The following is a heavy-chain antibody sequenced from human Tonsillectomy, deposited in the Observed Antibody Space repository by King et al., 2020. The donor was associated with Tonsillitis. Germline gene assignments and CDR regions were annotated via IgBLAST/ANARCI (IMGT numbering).Heavy chain of an antibody. V-gene: IGHV1-2*04. Sequence: VQLVESGAEVKKPGASVKVSCKASGYTFTGYYMHWVRQAPGQGLEWMGWINPNSGGTNYAHKFQGWVTMTRDTSISTAYMELSRLRSDDTAVYYCARGLPSDIVVVVAAPDFDYWGQGTLVTVSS. CDR2: INPNSGGT. CDR1: GYTFTGYY. J-gene: IGHJ4*02. D-gene: IGHD2-15*01. CDR3: ARGLPSDIVVVVAAPDFDY.